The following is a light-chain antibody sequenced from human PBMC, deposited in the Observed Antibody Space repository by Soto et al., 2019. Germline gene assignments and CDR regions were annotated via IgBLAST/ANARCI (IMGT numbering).Light chain of an antibody. CDR3: QQSYSTSIT. V-gene: IGKV1-39*01. Sequence: DIQMTQSPSSLSASVGDRVTITCRASQSISSYLNWYQQKPGKAPKLLIYAASSLQSGVPSRFSGSGSGTDFTLTISSLQPADFATYYCQQSYSTSITFGQWTRLEIK. J-gene: IGKJ5*01. CDR1: QSISSY. CDR2: AAS.